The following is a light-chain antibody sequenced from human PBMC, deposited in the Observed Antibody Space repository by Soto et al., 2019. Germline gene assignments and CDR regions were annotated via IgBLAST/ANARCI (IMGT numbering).Light chain of an antibody. CDR2: GAS. V-gene: IGKV3-20*01. CDR3: QQYGSSPRFT. J-gene: IGKJ3*01. CDR1: QSVSSSY. Sequence: EIVLTQSPGTLSLSPGERATLSCRASQSVSSSYLAWYHQKPRQAPKLLIYGASSRTTGIPDRFSGSGSGTDFTLPISRLEPEDFPVYYCQQYGSSPRFTFGHGTKVDIK.